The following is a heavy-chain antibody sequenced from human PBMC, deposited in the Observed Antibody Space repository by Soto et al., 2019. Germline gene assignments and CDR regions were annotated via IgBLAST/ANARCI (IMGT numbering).Heavy chain of an antibody. CDR2: ISGSGEST. CDR3: AKGANDSSMMAAHRRPDYYYFAY. CDR1: GFTFSSYA. V-gene: IGHV3-23*01. J-gene: IGHJ4*02. D-gene: IGHD3-22*01. Sequence: GGSLRLSCAASGFTFSSYAMSCIRQAPGKGLEWVSGISGSGESTYYADSVKGRFTISRDNSKNTLYLQMNRLRAEDTAVYYCAKGANDSSMMAAHRRPDYYYFAYLGQGTMVIAFS.